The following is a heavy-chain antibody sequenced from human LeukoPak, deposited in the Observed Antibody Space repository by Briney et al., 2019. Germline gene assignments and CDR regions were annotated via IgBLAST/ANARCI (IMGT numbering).Heavy chain of an antibody. J-gene: IGHJ6*03. V-gene: IGHV3-21*01. CDR2: ISSSSYI. D-gene: IGHD3-10*01. Sequence: PGGSLRLSCAASGFTFSSYSMNWVRQAPGKGLEWVSSISSSSYIYYADSVKGRFTISRDNAKNPLYLQMNSLRAEDTAVYYCAREVVTMVRGSMYYYMDVWGKGTTVTISS. CDR1: GFTFSSYS. CDR3: AREVVTMVRGSMYYYMDV.